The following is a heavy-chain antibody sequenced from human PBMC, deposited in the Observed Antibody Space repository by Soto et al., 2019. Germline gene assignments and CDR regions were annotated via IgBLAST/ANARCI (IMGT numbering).Heavy chain of an antibody. CDR2: MNPNSGDT. J-gene: IGHJ5*02. CDR1: GYTFTSYD. D-gene: IGHD6-13*01. V-gene: IGHV1-8*01. CDR3: ARCRSRLIRIAEPDEGSLCLDP. Sequence: QVQLVQSGAEVKKPGASVKVSCKTSGYTFTSYDINWVRQSTGQKLVCMGWMNPNSGDTGYAQKFQGRVTRTRNTSISAAFMELISLRSEDTAVYYCARCRSRLIRIAEPDEGSLCLDPWGQGTLVSVSS.